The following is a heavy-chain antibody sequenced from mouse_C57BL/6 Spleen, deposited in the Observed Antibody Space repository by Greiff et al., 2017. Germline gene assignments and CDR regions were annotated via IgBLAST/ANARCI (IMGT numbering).Heavy chain of an antibody. V-gene: IGHV1-82*01. CDR2: IYPGDGDT. D-gene: IGHD1-1*01. CDR1: GYAFSSSW. Sequence: VQLQQSEPELVKPGASVKISCKASGYAFSSSWMNWVKQRPGKGLEWIGRIYPGDGDTNYNGKFKGKATLTADKSSSTAYMQLSSLTSEDSAVYFCAPITTVVDWYFDVWGTGTTVTVSS. CDR3: APITTVVDWYFDV. J-gene: IGHJ1*03.